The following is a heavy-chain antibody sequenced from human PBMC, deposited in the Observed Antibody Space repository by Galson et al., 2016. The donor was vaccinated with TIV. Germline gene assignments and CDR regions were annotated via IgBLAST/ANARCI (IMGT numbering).Heavy chain of an antibody. CDR1: GFTFSSYG. J-gene: IGHJ6*02. V-gene: IGHV3-33*01. CDR2: ISYDGSDK. CDR3: ARIHRSYGMDV. Sequence: SLRLSCAASGFTFSSYGMHWVRQAPGKGLEWVAIISYDGSDKDYTDPVKGRFTISRDKSKNTLYLQMDSVRVEDTATYYCARIHRSYGMDVWGQGTTVTVSS. D-gene: IGHD5-18*01.